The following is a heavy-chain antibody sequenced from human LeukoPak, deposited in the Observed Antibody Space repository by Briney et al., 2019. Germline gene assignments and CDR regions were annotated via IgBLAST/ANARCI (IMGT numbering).Heavy chain of an antibody. Sequence: ASVKVSCKASGGTFSSYAISWVRQAPGQGLEWMGGIIPIFGTANYAQKFQGRVTITADKSTSTAYMEMSSLRSEDTAVYYCARVPITMVRVVIIGLQFDYWGQGALVTVSS. J-gene: IGHJ4*02. CDR2: IIPIFGTA. V-gene: IGHV1-69*06. CDR1: GGTFSSYA. D-gene: IGHD3-10*01. CDR3: ARVPITMVRVVIIGLQFDY.